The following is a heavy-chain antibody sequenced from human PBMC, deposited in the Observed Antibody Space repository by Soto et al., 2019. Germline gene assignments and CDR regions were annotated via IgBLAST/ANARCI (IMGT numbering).Heavy chain of an antibody. CDR1: GFTFSSYA. D-gene: IGHD6-13*01. J-gene: IGHJ3*02. V-gene: IGHV3-30-3*01. Sequence: GGSLRLSCAASGFTFSSYAMHWVRQAPGKGLEWVAVISYDGSNKYSADSVKGRFTISRDNSKNTLYLQMNSLRAEDTAVYYCARDQDSSPMRGGAFDICGQGTMVTVSS. CDR3: ARDQDSSPMRGGAFDI. CDR2: ISYDGSNK.